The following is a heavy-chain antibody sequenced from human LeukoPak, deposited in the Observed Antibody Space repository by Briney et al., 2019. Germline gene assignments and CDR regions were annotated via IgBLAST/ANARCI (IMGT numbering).Heavy chain of an antibody. CDR1: GGFISSYY. J-gene: IGHJ6*02. D-gene: IGHD3-9*01. Sequence: PSETLSLTCTVSGGFISSYYWSWIRQPPGKGLEWIGYIYYSGSTNYNPSLKSRVTISVDTSKNQFSLKLSSVTAADTAVYYCARHRHYDILTGYGGHYYYGMDVWGQGTTVTVSS. V-gene: IGHV4-59*08. CDR2: IYYSGST. CDR3: ARHRHYDILTGYGGHYYYGMDV.